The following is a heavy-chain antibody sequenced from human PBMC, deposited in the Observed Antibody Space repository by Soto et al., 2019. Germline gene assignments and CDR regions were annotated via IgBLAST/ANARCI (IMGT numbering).Heavy chain of an antibody. V-gene: IGHV3-23*01. CDR3: AKDRTMARGIRAFDI. J-gene: IGHJ3*02. D-gene: IGHD3-10*01. Sequence: EVKLLESGGGLVQPGGSMRLSCEASGFPFWTYSMSWVRQAPRKGLEWVSGISGSGTATYYTDSVKGRFSVSRDNSNDTLFLQMNTLRFEETAVYYCAKDRTMARGIRAFDIWGQGTTVTISS. CDR2: ISGSGTAT. CDR1: GFPFWTYS.